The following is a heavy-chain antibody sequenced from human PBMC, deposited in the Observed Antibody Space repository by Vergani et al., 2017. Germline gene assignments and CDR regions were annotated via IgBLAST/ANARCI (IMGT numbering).Heavy chain of an antibody. CDR2: IHNSGRT. Sequence: EVQLMESGGGLVQPGGSLRLSCAASGFTVNSNYMNWVRQAPGQGLEWVSVIHNSGRTNYADSVKGRFTISRDNSRNTIYLQVKSLRAEDTAVYYCARDSRGYIDYWGQGTLVTVSS. CDR3: ARDSRGYIDY. V-gene: IGHV3-66*01. CDR1: GFTVNSNY. D-gene: IGHD3-22*01. J-gene: IGHJ4*02.